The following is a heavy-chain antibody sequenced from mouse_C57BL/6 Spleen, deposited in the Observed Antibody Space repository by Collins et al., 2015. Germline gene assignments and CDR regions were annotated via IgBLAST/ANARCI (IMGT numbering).Heavy chain of an antibody. D-gene: IGHD1-1*01. Sequence: QIQLVQSGPELKKPGETVKISCKASGYTFTNYGMNWVKQAPGKGLKWMGWINTYTGEPTYADDFKGRFAFSLETSASTAYLQINNLKNEDTATYFCANYYGSSFAYWGQGTPVTVSA. V-gene: IGHV9-3-1*01. J-gene: IGHJ3*01. CDR3: ANYYGSSFAY. CDR2: INTYTGEP. CDR1: GYTFTNYG.